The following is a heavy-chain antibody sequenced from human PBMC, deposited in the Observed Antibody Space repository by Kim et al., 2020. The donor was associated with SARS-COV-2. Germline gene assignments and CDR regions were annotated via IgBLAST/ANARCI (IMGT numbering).Heavy chain of an antibody. D-gene: IGHD1-26*01. CDR2: T. J-gene: IGHJ4*02. V-gene: IGHV4-31*02. Sequence: TYYNPARKSRVTISVDTSKNPFCRQLSSVTAADTAVYYCASGSYLKYFDYWGQGTLVTVSS. CDR3: ASGSYLKYFDY.